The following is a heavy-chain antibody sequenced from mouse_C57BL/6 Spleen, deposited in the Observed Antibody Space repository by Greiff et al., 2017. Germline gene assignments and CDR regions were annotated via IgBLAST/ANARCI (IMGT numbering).Heavy chain of an antibody. D-gene: IGHD3-3*01. J-gene: IGHJ3*01. CDR1: GYAFSSSW. Sequence: VKLMESGPELVKPGASVKISCKASGYAFSSSWMNWVKQRPGKGLEWIGRIYPGDGDTNYNGKFKGKAKLTADKSSSTAYMQLSGQTSEDTAVYFCARRSLGGYREGQYAYWGQGTLLTVSA. CDR3: ARRSLGGYREGQYAY. V-gene: IGHV1-82*01. CDR2: IYPGDGDT.